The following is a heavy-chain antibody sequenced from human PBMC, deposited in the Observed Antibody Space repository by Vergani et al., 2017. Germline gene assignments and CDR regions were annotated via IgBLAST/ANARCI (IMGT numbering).Heavy chain of an antibody. D-gene: IGHD3-9*01. CDR2: IIPIFGTA. CDR1: GGTFSSYA. J-gene: IGHJ4*02. V-gene: IGHV1-69*01. Sequence: QVQLVQSGAEVKKPGSSVKVSCKASGGTFSSYAISWVRQAPGQGLEWMGGIIPIFGTANYAQKFQGIVTITADESPSTAYMELSSLRSEDTAVYYCARGQRAVLRYFDWLLPYWGQGTLVTVSS. CDR3: ARGQRAVLRYFDWLLPY.